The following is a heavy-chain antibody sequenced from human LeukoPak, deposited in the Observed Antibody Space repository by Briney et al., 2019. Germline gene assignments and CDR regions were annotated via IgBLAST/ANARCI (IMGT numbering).Heavy chain of an antibody. D-gene: IGHD3-16*02. CDR1: GGSISSGGYY. CDR2: IYYSGST. J-gene: IGHJ6*02. V-gene: IGHV4-31*03. Sequence: PSETLSLTCTLSGGSISSGGYYWSWIRQHPGKGLELIGYIYYSGSTYYNPSLKSRVTISVDTSKNQFSLKLSSVTAADTAVYYCAWSLGELSASPYYYGMDVWGQGTTVTVSS. CDR3: AWSLGELSASPYYYGMDV.